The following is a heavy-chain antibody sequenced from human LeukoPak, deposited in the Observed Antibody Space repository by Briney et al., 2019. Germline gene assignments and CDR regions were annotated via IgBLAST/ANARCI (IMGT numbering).Heavy chain of an antibody. CDR1: GGSFSGYY. Sequence: PSETLSLTCAVYGGSFSGYYWSWIRQPPGKGLEWIGEINHSGSTNYNPSLKSRVTISVDTSKNQFSLKLSSVTAADTAVYYCARGRVYGSSASYYFDYWGQGTLVTVSS. CDR2: INHSGST. V-gene: IGHV4-34*01. CDR3: ARGRVYGSSASYYFDY. J-gene: IGHJ4*02. D-gene: IGHD6-13*01.